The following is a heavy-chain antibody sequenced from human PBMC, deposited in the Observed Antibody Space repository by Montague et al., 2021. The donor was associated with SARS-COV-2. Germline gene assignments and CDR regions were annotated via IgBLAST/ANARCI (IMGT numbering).Heavy chain of an antibody. J-gene: IGHJ6*03. D-gene: IGHD3-10*01. V-gene: IGHV4-34*01. Sequence: SETLSLTCAVHGGSFSTYSWNWIRQPPGKGLEWIGEIHHGGSTNYNPSLKSRVTISADTSKNQFSLKLTPVAAADTAVYYCARLGDGVVPSPILGVGPYYSYYYVDVWGKGTTVAVSS. CDR3: ARLGDGVVPSPILGVGPYYSYYYVDV. CDR1: GGSFSTYS. CDR2: IHHGGST.